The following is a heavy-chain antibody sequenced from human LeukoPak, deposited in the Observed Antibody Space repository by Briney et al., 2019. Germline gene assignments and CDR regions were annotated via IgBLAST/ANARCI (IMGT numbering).Heavy chain of an antibody. CDR2: ISSSSTYM. CDR1: GFTFGSYS. J-gene: IGHJ4*02. D-gene: IGHD3-22*01. Sequence: PGGSPRLSCAASGFTFGSYSMNWVRQAPGKGLEWVSAISSSSTYMYYADSVKGRFTISRDNAKNSLYLQMNSLRAEDTAIYYCARGGYFDSSGYNCDYWAQGTLVTVSS. CDR3: ARGGYFDSSGYNCDY. V-gene: IGHV3-21*01.